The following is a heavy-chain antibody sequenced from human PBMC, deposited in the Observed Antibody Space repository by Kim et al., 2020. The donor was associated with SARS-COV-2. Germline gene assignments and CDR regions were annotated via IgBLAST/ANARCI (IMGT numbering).Heavy chain of an antibody. CDR1: GYTFTGYY. Sequence: ASVKVSCKASGYTFTGYYMHWVRQAPGQGLEWMGWINPNSGGTNYAQKFQGWVTMTRDTSISTAYMELSRLRSDDTAVYYCAFSRQAGYYQPFDYWGQGTLVTVSS. V-gene: IGHV1-2*04. CDR2: INPNSGGT. D-gene: IGHD3-22*01. J-gene: IGHJ4*02. CDR3: AFSRQAGYYQPFDY.